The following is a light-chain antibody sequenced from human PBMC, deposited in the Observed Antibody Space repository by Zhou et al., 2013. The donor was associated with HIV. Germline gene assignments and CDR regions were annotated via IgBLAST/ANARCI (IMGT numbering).Light chain of an antibody. CDR1: QSVSSY. V-gene: IGKV3-11*01. Sequence: EIVLTQSPATLSLSPGERATLSCRASQSVSSYLAWYQQKPGQAPRLLIYGASSRATGIPDRFSGSGSGTDFTLTISRLEPEDFAVYYCQQRSNWPPGLTFGGGTKVKIK. CDR3: QQRSNWPPGLT. J-gene: IGKJ4*01. CDR2: GAS.